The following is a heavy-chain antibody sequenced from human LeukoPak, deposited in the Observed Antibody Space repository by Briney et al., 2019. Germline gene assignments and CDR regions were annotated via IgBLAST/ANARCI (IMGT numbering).Heavy chain of an antibody. D-gene: IGHD3-10*01. V-gene: IGHV3-30*02. CDR1: GFTFSSYG. CDR2: IRYDGSNK. CDR3: AKRYGSGSYYAFDI. Sequence: PGGSLRLSCAASGFTFSSYGMHWVRQAPGKGLEWVAFIRYDGSNKYYADSVKGRFTISRDNSTNTLYLQMNSLRAEDTSVYYCAKRYGSGSYYAFDIWGQGTMVTVSS. J-gene: IGHJ3*02.